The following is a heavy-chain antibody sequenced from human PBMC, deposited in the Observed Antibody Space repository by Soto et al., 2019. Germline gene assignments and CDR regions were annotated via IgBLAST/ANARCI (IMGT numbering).Heavy chain of an antibody. CDR3: AKVAHSSGTFDY. V-gene: IGHV3-30*18. Sequence: GGSLRLSCAASGFIFSSYGRHWVRQAPGKGLECVAVISFDGSKKYYADSVKGRFTISRDNSKNTLDLHMNSLRTEDTAVYYCAKVAHSSGTFDYWGQGTLVTVYS. J-gene: IGHJ4*02. CDR1: GFIFSSYG. D-gene: IGHD3-3*02. CDR2: ISFDGSKK.